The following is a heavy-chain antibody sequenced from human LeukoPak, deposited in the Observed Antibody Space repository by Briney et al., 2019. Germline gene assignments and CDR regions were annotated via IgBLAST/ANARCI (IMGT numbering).Heavy chain of an antibody. CDR3: AKAMWDDSSGYWAY. CDR1: GFTFSSYS. V-gene: IGHV3-23*01. Sequence: GGSLRLSCAASGFTFSSYSMNWVRQAPGKGLEWVSAISGSGGSTYYADSVKGRFTISRDNSKNTLYLQMNSLRAEDTAVYYCAKAMWDDSSGYWAYWGQGTLVTVSS. D-gene: IGHD3-22*01. J-gene: IGHJ4*02. CDR2: ISGSGGST.